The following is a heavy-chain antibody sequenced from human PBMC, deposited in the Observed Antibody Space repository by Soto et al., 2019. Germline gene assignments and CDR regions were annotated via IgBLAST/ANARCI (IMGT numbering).Heavy chain of an antibody. Sequence: ETLSLTCTVSGGSLHTTSYSWGWIRQPPGKGLEWIGSISSTGSTYYSPSLKSRVTISVDTSKSSFSLRLNSVTAADTAVYYCARDWGYLDWLLSAASAGMAVWGQGTTVTVSS. J-gene: IGHJ6*02. CDR1: GGSLHTTSYS. V-gene: IGHV4-39*02. CDR2: ISSTGST. D-gene: IGHD3-9*01. CDR3: ARDWGYLDWLLSAASAGMAV.